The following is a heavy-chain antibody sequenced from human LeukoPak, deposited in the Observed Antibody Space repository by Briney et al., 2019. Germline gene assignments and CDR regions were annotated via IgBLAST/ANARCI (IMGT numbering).Heavy chain of an antibody. Sequence: PSETLSLTCSVSGGSISTSNYYWVWIRQSPEKGLEWIGSIFHNGNAFYSPSLRSRVTMSLDTSKSQFYLRLTSVTAADTAVYYCARAGGDSSGPYYYYYYYMDVWGKGTTVTVSS. CDR1: GGSISTSNYY. CDR2: IFHNGNA. V-gene: IGHV4-39*07. CDR3: ARAGGDSSGPYYYYYYYMDV. D-gene: IGHD6-19*01. J-gene: IGHJ6*03.